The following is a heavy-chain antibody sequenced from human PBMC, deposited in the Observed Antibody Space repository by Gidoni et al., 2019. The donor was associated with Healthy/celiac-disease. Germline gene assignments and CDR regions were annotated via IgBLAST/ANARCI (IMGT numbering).Heavy chain of an antibody. CDR3: ARARTVYDFWSGYVYNWFDP. V-gene: IGHV1-8*01. Sequence: QVQPVQSGAEVNKPGASVKVPCKASGYPFTSYDITWVRQATGQGLEWMGWMNHNSGNTGYAQKFQGRVTMTRNTSISTAYMELSSLRSEDTAVYYCARARTVYDFWSGYVYNWFDPWGQGTLVTVSS. CDR1: GYPFTSYD. J-gene: IGHJ5*02. D-gene: IGHD3-3*01. CDR2: MNHNSGNT.